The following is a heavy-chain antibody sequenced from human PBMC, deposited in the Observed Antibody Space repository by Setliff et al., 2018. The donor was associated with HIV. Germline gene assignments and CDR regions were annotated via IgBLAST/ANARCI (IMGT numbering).Heavy chain of an antibody. J-gene: IGHJ4*02. CDR1: GFTFSTHW. D-gene: IGHD2-2*01. Sequence: GGSLRLSCATSGFTFSTHWMTWVRQAPGKGLEWVANIKQDGSEKYYVDSVKGRFTISRDNAKNSLFLQVDSLNTGDTASYYCGRHVDGYCNATSCFVMSWHWGQGTLVTVSS. CDR2: IKQDGSEK. V-gene: IGHV3-7*03. CDR3: GRHVDGYCNATSCFVMSWH.